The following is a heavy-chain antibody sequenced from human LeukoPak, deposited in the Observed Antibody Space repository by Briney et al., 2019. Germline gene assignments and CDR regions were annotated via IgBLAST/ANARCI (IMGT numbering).Heavy chain of an antibody. J-gene: IGHJ4*02. D-gene: IGHD1/OR15-1a*01. Sequence: GGSLRLSCAASGFTFSDYYMSWIRQAPGKGLEWVSSISSSSSYIYFANSVRGRFTISRDNAKNSLYLQMNSLRAEDTAVYYCAKDSPSRTATTEVPVDYWGQGTLVTVSS. CDR2: ISSSSSYI. CDR3: AKDSPSRTATTEVPVDY. V-gene: IGHV3-11*06. CDR1: GFTFSDYY.